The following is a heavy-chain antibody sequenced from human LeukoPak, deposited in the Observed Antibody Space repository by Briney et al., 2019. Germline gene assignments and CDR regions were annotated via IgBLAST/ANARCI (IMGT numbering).Heavy chain of an antibody. J-gene: IGHJ4*02. D-gene: IGHD3-22*01. V-gene: IGHV4-34*01. Sequence: SETLSLTCTVYGGSFSGYYWSWIRQPPGKGLEWIGEINHSGSTNYNPSLKSRVTIPVDTSKNQFSLKLSSVTAADTAVYYCARDFRYYYDSSGYSYFDYWGQGTLVTVSS. CDR3: ARDFRYYYDSSGYSYFDY. CDR1: GGSFSGYY. CDR2: INHSGST.